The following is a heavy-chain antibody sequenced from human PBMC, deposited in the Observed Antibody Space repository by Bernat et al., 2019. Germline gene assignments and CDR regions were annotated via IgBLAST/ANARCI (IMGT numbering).Heavy chain of an antibody. J-gene: IGHJ6*02. D-gene: IGHD3-3*01. CDR1: GGSFSGYY. V-gene: IGHV4-34*01. Sequence: QVQLQQWGAGLLKPSETLSLTCAVYGGSFSGYYWSWIRQPPGKGLEWIGEINHSGSTNYNPSLKSRVTISVDPAKNQFSLKLSSVTAADTAVYYCARGYYDFWSGYFYYYYGMDVWGQGTTVTVSS. CDR2: INHSGST. CDR3: ARGYYDFWSGYFYYYYGMDV.